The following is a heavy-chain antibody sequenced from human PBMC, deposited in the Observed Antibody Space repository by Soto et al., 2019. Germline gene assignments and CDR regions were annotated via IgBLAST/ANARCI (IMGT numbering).Heavy chain of an antibody. V-gene: IGHV4-39*01. CDR1: GGSISSTSYF. CDR3: AIYGGNSVYFDY. J-gene: IGHJ4*02. CDR2: LYYSGRP. Sequence: SETLSLTCTVSGGSISSTSYFWGRLRLHQGKGLEWIGSLYYSGRPYYNPSLKSRVTISIDTSKSKFSLNLSSVTAADTVVYYCAIYGGNSVYFDYWGQGTLVTVSS. D-gene: IGHD4-17*01.